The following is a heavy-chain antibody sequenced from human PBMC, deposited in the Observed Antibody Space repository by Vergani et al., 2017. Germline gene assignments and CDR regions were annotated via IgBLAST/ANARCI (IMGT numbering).Heavy chain of an antibody. J-gene: IGHJ6*02. D-gene: IGHD3-9*01. V-gene: IGHV3-11*05. Sequence: QVQLVESGGGLVKPGGSLRLSCAASGFTFSDYYMSWIRQAPGKGLEWVSYVSSSSSYENYADSVKGRFTISRDNSKNTLYLQMNSLRAEDTAVYYCAKEGLRYFDWLVSSMDVWGQGTTVTVSS. CDR1: GFTFSDYY. CDR2: VSSSSSYE. CDR3: AKEGLRYFDWLVSSMDV.